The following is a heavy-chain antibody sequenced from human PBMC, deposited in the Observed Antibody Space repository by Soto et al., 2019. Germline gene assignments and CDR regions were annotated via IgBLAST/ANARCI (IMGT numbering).Heavy chain of an antibody. D-gene: IGHD2-2*02. CDR3: ARGKRDIVVVPAAIFGRTARFDT. CDR1: GGSFRGYY. V-gene: IGHV4-34*01. Sequence: SESLSLTCAVYGGSFRGYYLSWIRQHPGKGLEWIGEINHSGSTNYNPSLNSPVTISVDTSNNQFSLKLSSVTAAHTALYSFARGKRDIVVVPAAIFGRTARFDTWGQGTLVTVSS. CDR2: INHSGST. J-gene: IGHJ5*02.